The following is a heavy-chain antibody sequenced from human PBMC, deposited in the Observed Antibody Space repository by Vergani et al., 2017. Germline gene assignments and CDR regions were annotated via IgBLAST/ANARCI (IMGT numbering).Heavy chain of an antibody. CDR2: IYDSRNN. V-gene: IGHV4-39*01. J-gene: IGHJ4*02. CDR1: GMSISNNNYY. D-gene: IGHD2-15*01. Sequence: QLQLQESGPRLVKPSETLSLTCSLSGMSISNNNYYWGWIRQPPGKGLEWIGSIYDSRNNNYSPSLKSRVSISVDTSKNQFSLNRTSVTAADTAVYYCARGSCLGGSCYKPLFDYWGQGILVTVSS. CDR3: ARGSCLGGSCYKPLFDY.